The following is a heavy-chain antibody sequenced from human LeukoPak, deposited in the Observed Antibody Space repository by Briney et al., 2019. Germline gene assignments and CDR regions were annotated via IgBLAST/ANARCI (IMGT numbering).Heavy chain of an antibody. J-gene: IGHJ4*02. V-gene: IGHV3-33*01. CDR1: GFTFSSYG. CDR3: ARDRDTAMVS. Sequence: GRSLRLSCAASGFTFSSYGMHWVRQAPGKGLEGVAVIWYDGSNKYYADSVKGRFTISRDNSKNTLYLQMNSLRAEDTAVYYCARDRDTAMVSWGQGTLVTVSS. D-gene: IGHD5-18*01. CDR2: IWYDGSNK.